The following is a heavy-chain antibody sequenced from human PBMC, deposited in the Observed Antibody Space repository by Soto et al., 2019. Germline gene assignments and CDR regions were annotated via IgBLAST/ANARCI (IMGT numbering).Heavy chain of an antibody. D-gene: IGHD3-10*01. V-gene: IGHV4-34*01. CDR2: INHSGTT. CDR1: GGSCSGYY. Sequence: SATLSLTCAVYGGSCSGYYWSWIRQPPGEGLEWIGEINHSGTTNYNPSLKSRVTISVDTSKNRFCLKLSSVTAAATAVYYCARGPTGPSRYCSASYWVAGTRYYYYGMDVWGQGTTVT. J-gene: IGHJ6*02. CDR3: ARGPTGPSRYCSASYWVAGTRYYYYGMDV.